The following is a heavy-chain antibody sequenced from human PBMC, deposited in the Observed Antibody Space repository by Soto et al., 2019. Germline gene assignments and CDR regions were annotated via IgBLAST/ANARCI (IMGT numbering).Heavy chain of an antibody. CDR2: IHYSGST. Sequence: QVQLLESGPGLVKPSETLSLTCTVSGDSIGTTHSYWAWIRHSPGKGLEWIGNIHYSGSTYYMPSLRSRVTLSVDTTKTQFSLRLTSVTAEDTAVYYCARHEGNGNVWPLDYWGQGILVTVSS. J-gene: IGHJ4*02. D-gene: IGHD2-8*01. CDR3: ARHEGNGNVWPLDY. V-gene: IGHV4-39*01. CDR1: GDSIGTTHSY.